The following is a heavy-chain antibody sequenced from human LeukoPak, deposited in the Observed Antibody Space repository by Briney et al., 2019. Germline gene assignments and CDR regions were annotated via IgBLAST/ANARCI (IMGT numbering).Heavy chain of an antibody. CDR2: IYYSGST. CDR3: ARLTVAESFDF. D-gene: IGHD4-23*01. J-gene: IGHJ3*01. Sequence: KPSETLSLTCAVSGYSISSGYYWGWIRQLPGKGLEWIGSIYYSGSTYYNPSLMSRVTISVGTSKTQFSLKLSSVTAADTALYYCARLTVAESFDFWGQGTMVTVSS. CDR1: GYSISSGYY. V-gene: IGHV4-38-2*01.